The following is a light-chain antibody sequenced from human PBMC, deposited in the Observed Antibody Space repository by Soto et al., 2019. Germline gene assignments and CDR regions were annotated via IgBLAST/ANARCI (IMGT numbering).Light chain of an antibody. J-gene: IGLJ1*01. CDR3: SSYTSSSTLYV. V-gene: IGLV2-14*01. CDR1: SSDVGGYNY. CDR2: DVS. Sequence: QSVLTQPASVSGSPGQSITISCTGTSSDVGGYNYVSWYQQHPGKVPKLMIYDVSNRPSGVSNRISGSKSGNTASLTISGLQAEDEADYYCSSYTSSSTLYVFGTGTKVTVL.